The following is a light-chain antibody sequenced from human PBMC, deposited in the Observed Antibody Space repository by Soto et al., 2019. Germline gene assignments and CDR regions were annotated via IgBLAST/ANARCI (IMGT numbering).Light chain of an antibody. Sequence: DIQMTQSPSSVSASVGDRVTFTCRASQHISSWLAWYQQKPGKAPKLLIAAASILQSGVPSRFSGSGYGTYFTLTISSLQPEDFATYFCQQANTFPFTFGPGTRLEIK. CDR3: QQANTFPFT. J-gene: IGKJ3*01. V-gene: IGKV1-12*02. CDR1: QHISSW. CDR2: AAS.